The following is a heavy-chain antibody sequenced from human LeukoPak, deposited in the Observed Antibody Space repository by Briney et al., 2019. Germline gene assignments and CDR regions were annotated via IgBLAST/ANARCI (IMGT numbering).Heavy chain of an antibody. J-gene: IGHJ4*02. CDR3: ARAGGAVAGSEMFDY. V-gene: IGHV4-38-2*02. Sequence: SETLSLTCTISGYSISSGYYWGWIRQPPGKGLEWIGSIYHSGSTYYNPSLKSRVTISVDTSKNQFSLKLSSVTAADTAVYYCARAGGAVAGSEMFDYWGQGTLVTVSS. CDR1: GYSISSGYY. CDR2: IYHSGST. D-gene: IGHD6-19*01.